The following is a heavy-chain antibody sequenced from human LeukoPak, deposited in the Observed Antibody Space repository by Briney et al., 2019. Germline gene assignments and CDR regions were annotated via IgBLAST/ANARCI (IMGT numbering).Heavy chain of an antibody. J-gene: IGHJ4*02. CDR3: AKLDSIAVAGTCDY. D-gene: IGHD6-19*01. V-gene: IGHV3-23*01. CDR2: ISGSGGST. CDR1: GFTFSSYA. Sequence: GGSLRLSCATSGFTFSSYAMSWVRQAPGKGLEWVSAISGSGGSTYYADSVKGRFTISRDNSKNTLYLQMNSLRAEDTAVYYCAKLDSIAVAGTCDYWGQGTLVTVSS.